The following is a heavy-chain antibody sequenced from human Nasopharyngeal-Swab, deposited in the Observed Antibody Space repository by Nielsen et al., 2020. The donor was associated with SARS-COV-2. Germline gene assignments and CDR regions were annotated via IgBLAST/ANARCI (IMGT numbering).Heavy chain of an antibody. CDR3: ARVSWDGYYYYYGLDV. CDR2: IYYSGST. D-gene: IGHD5-24*01. V-gene: IGHV4-61*01. J-gene: IGHJ6*02. CDR1: GGSVSSGSYY. Sequence: SETLSLTCTVSGGSVSSGSYYWSWIRQPPGKGLEWIGYIYYSGSTNDNPSVKSRVTISVDTSKNQFSLKLSSVTAADTAVYYCARVSWDGYYYYYGLDVWGQGTTVTVSS.